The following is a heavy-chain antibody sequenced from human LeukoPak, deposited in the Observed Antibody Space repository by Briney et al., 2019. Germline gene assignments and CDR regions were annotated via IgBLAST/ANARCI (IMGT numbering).Heavy chain of an antibody. Sequence: KSGGSLRLSCEASGFTFSDYNMRWIRQAPGKGLEWISKISSSGSTIYYADSVKGRFTISRDNAKNSLYLQMNSLRAEDTAVYYCARDRWGYSYGGDWGQGTLVTVSS. CDR3: ARDRWGYSYGGD. CDR1: GFTFSDYN. J-gene: IGHJ4*02. D-gene: IGHD5-18*01. V-gene: IGHV3-11*04. CDR2: ISSSGSTI.